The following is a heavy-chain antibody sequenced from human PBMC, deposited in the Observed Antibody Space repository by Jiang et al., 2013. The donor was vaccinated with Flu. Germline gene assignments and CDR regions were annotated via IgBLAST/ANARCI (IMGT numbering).Heavy chain of an antibody. V-gene: IGHV1-18*01. CDR1: G. J-gene: IGHJ4*02. D-gene: IGHD3-22*01. Sequence: GISWVRQAPGQGLEWMGWISAYNGNTNYAQKLHGRVTMTTDTSTSTAYMELRSLRSDDTAVYYCARDSAYYYDSSGSLYWGQGTLVTVSS. CDR2: ISAYNGNT. CDR3: ARDSAYYYDSSGSLY.